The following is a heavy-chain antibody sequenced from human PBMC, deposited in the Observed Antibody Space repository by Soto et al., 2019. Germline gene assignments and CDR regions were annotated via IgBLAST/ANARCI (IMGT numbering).Heavy chain of an antibody. J-gene: IGHJ6*01. CDR2: ISHDGSNK. Sequence: GASLRLSCAASGFTFSSYGLPWVRQAPGKGLEGVAVISHDGSNKYYADSVKGRFTISRDNSKNTLYLQMNSLRAEDTAVYYGAKASSYHYYRMDLLTQGTTVPVSS. CDR3: AKASSYHYYRMDL. V-gene: IGHV3-30*18. CDR1: GFTFSSYG.